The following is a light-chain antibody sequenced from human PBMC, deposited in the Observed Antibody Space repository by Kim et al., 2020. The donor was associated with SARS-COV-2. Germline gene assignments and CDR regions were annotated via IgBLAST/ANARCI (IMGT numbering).Light chain of an antibody. CDR2: QDS. J-gene: IGLJ1*01. V-gene: IGLV3-1*01. CDR1: KLWDKY. CDR3: QAWDSSTASYV. Sequence: SPGQTASITCAGDKLWDKYACWYQQKPGQSPVLVIYQDSKRPSGIPERFSGSNSGNTATLTISGTQAMDEADYYCQAWDSSTASYVFGTGTKVTVL.